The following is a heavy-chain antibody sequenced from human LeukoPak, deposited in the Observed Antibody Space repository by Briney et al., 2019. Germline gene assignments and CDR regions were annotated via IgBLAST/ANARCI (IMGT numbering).Heavy chain of an antibody. CDR3: ARDRDTAMVTLIVGY. V-gene: IGHV3-11*01. CDR2: ISNSGSTT. CDR1: GFTFSDYY. Sequence: PGGSLRLSCAASGFTFSDYYMSWIRQAPGKGLEWVSYISNSGSTTYYADSVKGRFTISRDNAKNSLYLQMNSLRAEDTAVYYCARDRDTAMVTLIVGYWGQGTLVTVSS. J-gene: IGHJ4*02. D-gene: IGHD5-18*01.